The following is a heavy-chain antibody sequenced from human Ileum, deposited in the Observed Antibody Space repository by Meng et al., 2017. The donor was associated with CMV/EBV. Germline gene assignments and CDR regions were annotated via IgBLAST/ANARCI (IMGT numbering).Heavy chain of an antibody. CDR1: GFAFNAHS. CDR3: ATDRAQSGGDNFDF. CDR2: IRFDGSNE. J-gene: IGHJ4*02. D-gene: IGHD1-14*01. V-gene: IGHV3-30*02. Sequence: GGSLRLSCAASGFAFNAHSVHWVRQFPGQGLEWVAFIRFDGSNENYADSVRGRFIISRDNSKNTLSLQMNILRPEDTAVYFCATDRAQSGGDNFDFWGQGTLVTVSS.